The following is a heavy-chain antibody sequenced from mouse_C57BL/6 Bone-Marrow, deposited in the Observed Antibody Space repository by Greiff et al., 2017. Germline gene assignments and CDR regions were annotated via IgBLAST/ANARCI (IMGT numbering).Heavy chain of an antibody. CDR3: ARWVGSAWSYGSSYGYFDV. V-gene: IGHV1-66*01. CDR2: IYPGSGNT. J-gene: IGHJ1*03. Sequence: VQLQQSGPELVKPGASVKISCKASGYSFTSYYIHWVKQRPGQGLEWIGWIYPGSGNTKYNEKFKGKATLTADTSSSTAYMQLSSLTSEDSAVYYCARWVGSAWSYGSSYGYFDVWGTGTTVTVSS. CDR1: GYSFTSYY. D-gene: IGHD1-1*01.